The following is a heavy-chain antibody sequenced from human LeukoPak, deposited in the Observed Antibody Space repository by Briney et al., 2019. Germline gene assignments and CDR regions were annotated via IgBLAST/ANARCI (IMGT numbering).Heavy chain of an antibody. V-gene: IGHV3-21*01. Sequence: GGSLRLSCAASGFTFSSYSMNWVRQAPGKGLEWVSSISSSSSYIYYADSVKGRFTISRDNAKNSLYLQMNSLRAEDTAVYYCARDVGNGWPFDYWGQGTLVTVSS. CDR1: GFTFSSYS. J-gene: IGHJ4*02. D-gene: IGHD6-19*01. CDR2: ISSSSSYI. CDR3: ARDVGNGWPFDY.